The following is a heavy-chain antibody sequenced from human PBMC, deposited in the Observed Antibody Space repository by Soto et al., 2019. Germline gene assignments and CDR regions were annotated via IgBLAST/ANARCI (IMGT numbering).Heavy chain of an antibody. J-gene: IGHJ6*02. Sequence: EVRLVESGGVVVQPGGSLRLSFAASGFTFDDFAMHWVRQVPGKGLEWVSLITWDGHKTYYADSVKGRFTISRDNNKNSLFLQMTSLTSEDTALYYCAQDLRYSGGSDYYHYGMDVWGQGTTVTVSS. V-gene: IGHV3-43*01. CDR1: GFTFDDFA. CDR3: AQDLRYSGGSDYYHYGMDV. CDR2: ITWDGHKT. D-gene: IGHD1-26*01.